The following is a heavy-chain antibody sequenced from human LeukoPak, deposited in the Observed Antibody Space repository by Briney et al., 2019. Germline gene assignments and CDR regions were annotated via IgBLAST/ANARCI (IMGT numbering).Heavy chain of an antibody. CDR2: INPNSGGT. CDR1: GYTFTGYY. CDR3: ARDHEVGDFSSGWYADY. Sequence: ASVKVSCKASGYTFTGYYMHWVRQAPGQGLEWMGWINPNSGGTNYAQKFQGRVTMTRDTSISTAYMELSRLRSDDTAVYYCARDHEVGDFSSGWYADYWGQGTLVTVSS. J-gene: IGHJ4*02. D-gene: IGHD6-19*01. V-gene: IGHV1-2*02.